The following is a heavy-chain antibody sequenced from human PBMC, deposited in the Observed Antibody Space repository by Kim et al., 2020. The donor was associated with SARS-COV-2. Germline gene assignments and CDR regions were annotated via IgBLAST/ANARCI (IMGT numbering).Heavy chain of an antibody. CDR1: GFTFGDYA. J-gene: IGHJ3*02. V-gene: IGHV3-49*03. D-gene: IGHD2-8*02. Sequence: GGSLRLSCTASGFTFGDYAMSWFRQVPGKGLEWVGFIRSKAYCGTTEYAASVKGRFTISRDDSKSIAYLQMNSLKTEDTAVYYCTRGHFVAGRWTGAFDIWGQGTMVTVSS. CDR3: TRGHFVAGRWTGAFDI. CDR2: IRSKAYCGTT.